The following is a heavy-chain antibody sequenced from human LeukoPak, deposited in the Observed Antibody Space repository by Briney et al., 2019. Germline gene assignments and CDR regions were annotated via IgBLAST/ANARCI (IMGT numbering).Heavy chain of an antibody. D-gene: IGHD6-13*01. V-gene: IGHV1-8*01. Sequence: GASVSVSCKASGYTFTSYDINWVRQATGQGLEWMGWMNPNSGNTVYAQKFQGRVTMTRNTSISTAYMELSSLRSEDPAVYYCAKGKYNSSWSYYYDYFLDVWGKGTTVTISS. CDR1: GYTFTSYD. J-gene: IGHJ6*03. CDR2: MNPNSGNT. CDR3: AKGKYNSSWSYYYDYFLDV.